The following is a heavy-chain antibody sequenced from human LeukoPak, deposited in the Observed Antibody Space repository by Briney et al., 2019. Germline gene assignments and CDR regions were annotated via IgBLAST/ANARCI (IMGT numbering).Heavy chain of an antibody. CDR3: ARDNEYCTGGTCRLDY. V-gene: IGHV3-74*01. CDR2: INNDGRST. CDR1: GFTFSFYW. D-gene: IGHD2-15*01. Sequence: GGSLRLSCASSGFTFSFYWMHWVRQAPGKGLVWVSRINNDGRSTSYAGSVKGRFTISRDNAKNTLYLQMNGLRAEDTAVYYCARDNEYCTGGTCRLDYWGQGALVTVSS. J-gene: IGHJ4*02.